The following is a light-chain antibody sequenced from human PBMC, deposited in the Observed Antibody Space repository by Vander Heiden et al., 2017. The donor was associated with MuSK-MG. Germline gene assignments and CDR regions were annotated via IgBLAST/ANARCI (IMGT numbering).Light chain of an antibody. CDR2: GAS. CDR1: QSVSSN. V-gene: IGKV3-15*01. J-gene: IGKJ5*01. Sequence: EIFMTHSPAPLPVSPGESATLSCGASQSVSSNLAWYQQKPCQAPRLLIYGASTRATGVPVRFSGSGSGTEFTLTISSRQSEDFAIYYCQHDNNWPPITFGRGTRLEI. CDR3: QHDNNWPPIT.